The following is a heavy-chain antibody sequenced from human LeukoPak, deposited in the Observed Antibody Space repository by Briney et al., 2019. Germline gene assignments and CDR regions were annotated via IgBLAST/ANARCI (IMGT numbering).Heavy chain of an antibody. Sequence: GGSLRLSCAASGFTVSSNYMSWVRQAPGQGLEWVSVIYSGGSTYYADSVKGRFTISRDNSKNTLYLQMNSLRAEDTAVYYCARLWYYYGSGSQYYFDYWGQGTLVTVSS. CDR1: GFTVSSNY. V-gene: IGHV3-66*04. J-gene: IGHJ4*02. CDR2: IYSGGST. CDR3: ARLWYYYGSGSQYYFDY. D-gene: IGHD3-10*01.